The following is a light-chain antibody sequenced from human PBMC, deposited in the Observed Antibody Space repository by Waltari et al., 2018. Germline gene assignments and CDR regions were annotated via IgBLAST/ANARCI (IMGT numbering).Light chain of an antibody. J-gene: IGKJ2*01. V-gene: IGKV1-39*01. Sequence: DIEMTQSPSSLSASVGDRVPITCRASQSISTYLNWYQHKPGRAPKLLIFAASSLQSGVPPRFSGSGSGTHFTLSISGLQSEDFATYYCQQSYVTPQSTFGQGTKVEIK. CDR1: QSISTY. CDR3: QQSYVTPQST. CDR2: AAS.